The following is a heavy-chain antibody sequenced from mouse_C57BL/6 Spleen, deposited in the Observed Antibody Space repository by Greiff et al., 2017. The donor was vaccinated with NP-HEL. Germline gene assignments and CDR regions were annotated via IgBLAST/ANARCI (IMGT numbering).Heavy chain of an antibody. J-gene: IGHJ3*01. CDR3: AEEEMYGSSFAY. CDR2: IHPNSGST. Sequence: QVQLQQPGAELVKPGASVKLSCKASGYTFTSYWMHWVKQRPGQGLEWIGMIHPNSGSTNYNEKFKSKATLTVDKSSSTAYMQLSSLTSEDSAVYYCAEEEMYGSSFAYWGQGTLVTVSA. D-gene: IGHD2-10*02. V-gene: IGHV1-64*01. CDR1: GYTFTSYW.